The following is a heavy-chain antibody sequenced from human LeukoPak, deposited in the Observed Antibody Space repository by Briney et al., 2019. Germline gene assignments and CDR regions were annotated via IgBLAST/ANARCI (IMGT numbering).Heavy chain of an antibody. V-gene: IGHV1-2*02. D-gene: IGHD2-21*01. CDR3: ARDPGLFPLDC. CDR2: INPNGGGT. J-gene: IGHJ4*02. CDR1: GYTFSGHH. Sequence: ASAKVSCKASGYTFSGHHIHWVRQAPGQGLDWMGWINPNGGGTIYAQKFQGRVSMTTDTSISTAYVELSDLRSDDTAVYHCARDPGLFPLDCWGQGTLVTVSS.